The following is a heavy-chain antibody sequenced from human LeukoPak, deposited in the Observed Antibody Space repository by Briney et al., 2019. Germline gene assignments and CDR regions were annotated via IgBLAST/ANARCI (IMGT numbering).Heavy chain of an antibody. D-gene: IGHD1-26*01. Sequence: GRSLRLSCSTPVFTFSSYGMHTVRQAPAKGLEWVAVIWYDGSNKYYADSVKGQFTISRDNSKNTLYLQMNSLRAEDTAVYYCASGSYYAFNYWGQGTLVTVSS. CDR3: ASGSYYAFNY. CDR1: VFTFSSYG. V-gene: IGHV3-33*01. CDR2: IWYDGSNK. J-gene: IGHJ4*02.